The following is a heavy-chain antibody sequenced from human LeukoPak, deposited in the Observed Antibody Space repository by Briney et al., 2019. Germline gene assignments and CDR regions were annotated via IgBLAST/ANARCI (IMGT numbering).Heavy chain of an antibody. D-gene: IGHD3-22*01. CDR2: IYYSGST. CDR1: LNSISSSSYY. J-gene: IGHJ4*02. V-gene: IGHV4-39*01. CDR3: ASRYYYDSSGYFVH. Sequence: SETLSLTCNVSLNSISSSSYYWGWIRQFPGEGLEWIGYIYYSGSTYYSSSLKSRVTISVDTSKNQFSLKLNSVTAADTAVYYCASRYYYDSSGYFVHWGQGTLVTVSS.